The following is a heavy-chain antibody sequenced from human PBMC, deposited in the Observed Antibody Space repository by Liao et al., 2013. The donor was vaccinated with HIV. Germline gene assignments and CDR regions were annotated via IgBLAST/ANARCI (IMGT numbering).Heavy chain of an antibody. J-gene: IGHJ4*02. V-gene: IGHV4-34*01. CDR2: INHSGST. CDR1: GGSFSGYC. CDR3: ARGTIFGPDY. Sequence: QVQLQQWGAGLLKPSETLSLTCAVYGGSFSGYCWSWIRQPPGKGLEWIGEINHSGSTNYNPSLKSRVTISVDMSKNQFSLKLSSVTAADTAVYYCARGTIFGPDYWGQGTLVTVSS. D-gene: IGHD3-3*01.